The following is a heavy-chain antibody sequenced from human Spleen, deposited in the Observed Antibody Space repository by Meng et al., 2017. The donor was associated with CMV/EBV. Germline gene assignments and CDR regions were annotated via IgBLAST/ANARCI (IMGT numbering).Heavy chain of an antibody. J-gene: IGHJ4*02. CDR3: ARDHYYDSSGYSPFDY. Sequence: QVRLVQSGAEVKKPGASVKVSCKASGYTFTSYGISWVRQAPGQGLEWMGWISAYNGNTNYAQKLQGRVTMTTDTSTSTAYMELRSLRSDDTAVYYCARDHYYDSSGYSPFDYWGQGTLVTVSS. D-gene: IGHD3-22*01. CDR1: GYTFTSYG. V-gene: IGHV1-18*01. CDR2: ISAYNGNT.